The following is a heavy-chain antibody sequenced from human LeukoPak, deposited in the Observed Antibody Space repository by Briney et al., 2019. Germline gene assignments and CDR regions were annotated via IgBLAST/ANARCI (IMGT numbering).Heavy chain of an antibody. D-gene: IGHD4-17*01. Sequence: GGSVRLSCVASGFTFINYALHWVRQAPGQGLEWVGLITYYGSNKNYAEYVKGSVTIPRDHSENTLFLQLNSLRVDDTAVYYCARDAGRCTAVHSVADWGRGAVVSV. CDR1: GFTFINYA. CDR2: ITYYGSNK. CDR3: ARDAGRCTAVHSVAD. J-gene: IGHJ4*02. V-gene: IGHV3-30*04.